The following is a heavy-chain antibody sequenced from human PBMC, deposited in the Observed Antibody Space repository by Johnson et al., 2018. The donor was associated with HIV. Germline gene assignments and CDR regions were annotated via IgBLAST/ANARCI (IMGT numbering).Heavy chain of an antibody. Sequence: VQVVESGGGVVQPGRSPRLSCAATGFTFNSYAMHWVRQAPGKGLEWVAVISYDGNNKYYADSVKGRFTISRDNSKNTLYLQMNSLRAEDTALYYCAKTYYDFWSGYFGAFDIWGQGTMVTVSS. J-gene: IGHJ3*02. CDR3: AKTYYDFWSGYFGAFDI. V-gene: IGHV3-30*18. D-gene: IGHD3-3*01. CDR1: GFTFNSYA. CDR2: ISYDGNNK.